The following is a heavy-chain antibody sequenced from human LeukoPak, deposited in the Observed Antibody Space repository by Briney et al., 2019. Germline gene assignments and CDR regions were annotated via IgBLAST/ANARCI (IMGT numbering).Heavy chain of an antibody. D-gene: IGHD3-9*01. J-gene: IGHJ4*02. Sequence: PSETLSLTCAVYGGSFSGYYWSWIRQPPGKGLEWIGEINHSGSTNYNPSLKSRVTISVDTSKNQFSLKLSSLTAADTAVYYCARQHYDILTGPHPHFDSWGQGTLVTVSS. CDR3: ARQHYDILTGPHPHFDS. CDR1: GGSFSGYY. CDR2: INHSGST. V-gene: IGHV4-34*01.